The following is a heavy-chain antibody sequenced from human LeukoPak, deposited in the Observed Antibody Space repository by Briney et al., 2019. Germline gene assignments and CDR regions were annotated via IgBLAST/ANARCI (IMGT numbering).Heavy chain of an antibody. V-gene: IGHV3-23*01. CDR1: GFTFSSYA. J-gene: IGHJ6*02. CDR2: ISGSGGST. Sequence: GGSLRLSGAASGFTFSSYAMSWVRQAPGKGLEWVSAISGSGGSTYYADSVKGRFTISRDNSKNTLYLQMNSLRAEDTAVYYCAKASSSWFDYYYGMDVWGQGTTVTVSS. CDR3: AKASSSWFDYYYGMDV. D-gene: IGHD6-13*01.